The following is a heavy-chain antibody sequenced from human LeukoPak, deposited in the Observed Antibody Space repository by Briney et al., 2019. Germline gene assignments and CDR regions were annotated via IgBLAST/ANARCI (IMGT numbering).Heavy chain of an antibody. V-gene: IGHV3-21*01. D-gene: IGHD1-26*01. CDR3: ARGRQNSGSYSDAFDI. CDR1: GFTFSSSS. J-gene: IGHJ3*02. CDR2: ISTSSSYI. Sequence: PGGSLRLSCAASGFTFSSSSMHWVRQAPGKGLEWVSSISTSSSYIYYADSVKGRFTISRDNAKNSLFLQMNSLRAEDTAVHYCARGRQNSGSYSDAFDIWGQGTMVTVSS.